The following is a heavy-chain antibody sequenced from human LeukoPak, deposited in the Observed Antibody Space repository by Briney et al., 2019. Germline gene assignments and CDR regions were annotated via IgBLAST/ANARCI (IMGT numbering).Heavy chain of an antibody. J-gene: IGHJ4*02. CDR2: ISYDGSNK. Sequence: GGSLRLSCAASGFTFSSYAMHWVRQAPGKGLEWVAVISYDGSNKYYADSVKGRFTISRDNSKNTLYLQMNSLRAEDTAVYYCARDFLDPLTGTNYFDYWGQGTLVTVSS. D-gene: IGHD1/OR15-1a*01. V-gene: IGHV3-30*01. CDR3: ARDFLDPLTGTNYFDY. CDR1: GFTFSSYA.